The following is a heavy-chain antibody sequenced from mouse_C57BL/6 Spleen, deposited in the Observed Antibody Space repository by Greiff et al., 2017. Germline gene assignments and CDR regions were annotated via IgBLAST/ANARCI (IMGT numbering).Heavy chain of an antibody. CDR3: ASYYGAWFAY. Sequence: QVQLQQSGAELVRPGTSVKVSCKASGYAFTNYLIEWVKQRPGQGLEWIGVINPGSGGTNYNEKFKGKATLTADKSSSTAYMQLSSLTSEDSAVFFCASYYGAWFAYWGQGTLVTVSA. D-gene: IGHD1-1*01. V-gene: IGHV1-54*01. CDR1: GYAFTNYL. J-gene: IGHJ3*01. CDR2: INPGSGGT.